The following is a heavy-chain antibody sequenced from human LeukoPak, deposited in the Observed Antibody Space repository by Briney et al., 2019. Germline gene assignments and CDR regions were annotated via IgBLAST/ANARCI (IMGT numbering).Heavy chain of an antibody. CDR3: ARVVVSGTTFYGMDV. D-gene: IGHD2-21*01. CDR1: GGSFSGYY. Sequence: SETLSLTCAVYGGSFSGYYWSWIRQPPGKGLEWIGYIYYSGSTNYNPSLKSRVTISVDTSKNQFSLKLSSVTAADTAVYYCARVVVSGTTFYGMDVWGQGTTVTVSS. J-gene: IGHJ6*02. V-gene: IGHV4-59*08. CDR2: IYYSGST.